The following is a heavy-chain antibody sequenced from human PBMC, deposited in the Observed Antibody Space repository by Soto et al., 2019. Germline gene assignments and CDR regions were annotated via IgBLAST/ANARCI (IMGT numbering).Heavy chain of an antibody. CDR1: GGTFSSYA. CDR3: ARARPVYSSGWYGAFDI. V-gene: IGHV1-69*13. CDR2: IIPIFGTA. J-gene: IGHJ3*02. Sequence: ASVKVSCKASGGTFSSYAISWVRQAPGQGLEWMGGIIPIFGTANYAQKFQGRVTITADESTSTAYMELSRLRSDDTAVYYCARARPVYSSGWYGAFDIWGQGTMVTVSS. D-gene: IGHD6-19*01.